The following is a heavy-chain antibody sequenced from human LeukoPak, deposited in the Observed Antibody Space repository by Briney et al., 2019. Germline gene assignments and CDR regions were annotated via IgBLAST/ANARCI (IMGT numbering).Heavy chain of an antibody. Sequence: PSETLSLTCTVSGGSISSYYWSWIRRPPGKGLEWIGYIYYSGSTNYNPSLKSRVTISVDTSKNQFSLKLSSVTAADTAVYYCVRDAGTVFHYMDVWGKGTTVTVSS. V-gene: IGHV4-59*01. CDR3: VRDAGTVFHYMDV. CDR2: IYYSGST. D-gene: IGHD1-1*01. CDR1: GGSISSYY. J-gene: IGHJ6*03.